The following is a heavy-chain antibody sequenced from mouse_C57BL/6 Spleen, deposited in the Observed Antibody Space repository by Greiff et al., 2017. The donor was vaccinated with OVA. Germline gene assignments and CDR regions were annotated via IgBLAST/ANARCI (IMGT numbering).Heavy chain of an antibody. CDR2: INPNNGGT. CDR3: ARSYGSSTWFAY. J-gene: IGHJ3*01. CDR1: GYTFTDYY. V-gene: IGHV1-26*01. Sequence: VQLQQSGPELVKPGASVKISCKASGYTFTDYYMNWVKQSHGKSLEWIGDINPNNGGTSYNQKFKGKATLTVDKSSSTDYMELRSLTSEDSAVYYCARSYGSSTWFAYWGQGTLVTVSA. D-gene: IGHD1-1*01.